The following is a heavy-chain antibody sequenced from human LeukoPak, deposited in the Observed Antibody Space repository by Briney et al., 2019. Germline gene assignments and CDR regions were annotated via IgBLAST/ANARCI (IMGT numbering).Heavy chain of an antibody. CDR2: INSDESTI. V-gene: IGHV3-74*01. CDR1: GFTFSNSR. Sequence: PGGSLRLSCAASGFTFSNSRMYWVRQAPGKGPAWVSRINSDESTIEYADSVKGRFTISRDNAKNTLFLQMNSLRVEDTAVYYCARDPLYGSEETMIVVAGYGSDAFDIWGQGTMVTVSS. CDR3: ARDPLYGSEETMIVVAGYGSDAFDI. D-gene: IGHD3-22*01. J-gene: IGHJ3*02.